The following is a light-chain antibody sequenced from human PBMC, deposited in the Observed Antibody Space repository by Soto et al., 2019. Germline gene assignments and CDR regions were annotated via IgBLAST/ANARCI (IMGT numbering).Light chain of an antibody. V-gene: IGKV1-6*01. Sequence: AIQMTQSPSSLSASVGDRVTITCRASQDIRNDLGWYQQKPGTAPKLLIYGTSTLQSGVPSRFAGSGSDTDFTLTINSLQPGDFATYYCLQDYAYPRTFGQGTRVEVK. CDR1: QDIRND. CDR3: LQDYAYPRT. CDR2: GTS. J-gene: IGKJ1*01.